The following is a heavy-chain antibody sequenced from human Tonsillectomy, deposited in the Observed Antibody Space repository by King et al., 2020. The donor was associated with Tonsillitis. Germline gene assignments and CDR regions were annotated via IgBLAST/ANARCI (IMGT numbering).Heavy chain of an antibody. D-gene: IGHD2-21*01. CDR2: ITSDGST. CDR1: RLTLSSYC. CDR3: TSAFNVVDDAFDI. J-gene: IGHJ3*02. Sequence: VQLVESGGGLVRPGGSLRLSCAASRLTLSSYCMHWVRQSPGKGLVWVSLITSDGSTNYAGSVKGRFTISRDNTRNTIYLEMNSLRDEDTALYYCTSAFNVVDDAFDIWGHGTMVTVSS. V-gene: IGHV3-74*01.